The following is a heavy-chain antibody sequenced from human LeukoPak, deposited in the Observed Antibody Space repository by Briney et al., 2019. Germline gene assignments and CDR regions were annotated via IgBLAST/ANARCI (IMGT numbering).Heavy chain of an antibody. Sequence: ASVKVSCKASGGTFSSYAINWVRQAPGQGLEWMGWISAYAQKFQGRVTMTIDTSTGTAYMELRSLRSDDTAVYYCARRFNYYDSSGYYQGFYFDYWGLGTLVTVSS. V-gene: IGHV1-18*01. D-gene: IGHD3-22*01. J-gene: IGHJ4*02. CDR3: ARRFNYYDSSGYYQGFYFDY. CDR1: GGTFSSYA. CDR2: ISAY.